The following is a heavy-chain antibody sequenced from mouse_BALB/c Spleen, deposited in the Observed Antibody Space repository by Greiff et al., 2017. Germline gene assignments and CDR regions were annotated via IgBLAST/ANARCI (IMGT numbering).Heavy chain of an antibody. Sequence: EVQLQQSGPELVKPGASVKMSCKASGYTFTSYVMHWVKQKPGQGLEWIGYINPYNDGTKYNEKFKGKATLTSDKSSSTAYMELSSLTSEDSAVYYCARGGVRREWYFDVWGAGTTVTVAS. J-gene: IGHJ1*01. CDR2: INPYNDGT. D-gene: IGHD2-14*01. CDR3: ARGGVRREWYFDV. CDR1: GYTFTSYV. V-gene: IGHV1-14*01.